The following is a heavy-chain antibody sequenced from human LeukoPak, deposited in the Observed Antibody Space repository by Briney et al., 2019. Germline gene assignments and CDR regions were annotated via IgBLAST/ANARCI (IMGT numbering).Heavy chain of an antibody. Sequence: PGGSLRLSCAASGFTVSSNYMSWVRQAPGKGLEWASVIYSGGSTYYADSVKGRFTISRHNSKNTLYLQMNSLRPEDTAVYYCARNNIFGYASGWPLDHWGQGTLVTVSS. V-gene: IGHV3-53*04. CDR2: IYSGGST. J-gene: IGHJ4*02. CDR3: ARNNIFGYASGWPLDH. CDR1: GFTVSSNY. D-gene: IGHD6-19*01.